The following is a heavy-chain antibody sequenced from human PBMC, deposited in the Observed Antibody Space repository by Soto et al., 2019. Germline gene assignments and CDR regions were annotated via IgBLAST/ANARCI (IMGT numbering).Heavy chain of an antibody. CDR3: AKGIYGSGTYLGGMDV. V-gene: IGHV3-30*18. CDR1: GFTFSSYG. J-gene: IGHJ6*02. CDR2: ISYDGSNE. Sequence: QVQLVESGGGVVQPGRSLRLSCAASGFTFSSYGMHWVRQAPGKGLEWVAVISYDGSNEYYADSVKGRFTISRDNSKNTLYLQMNSLRAEDTAVYYCAKGIYGSGTYLGGMDVWGQGTTVTVSS. D-gene: IGHD3-10*01.